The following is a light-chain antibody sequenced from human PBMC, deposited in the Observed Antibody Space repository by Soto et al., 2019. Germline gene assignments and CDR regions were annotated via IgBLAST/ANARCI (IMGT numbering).Light chain of an antibody. Sequence: IVLTQSPGTLSLSPGERATLSCRSSETVTDRQLAWYQQKPGQAPRLLFFAISNRIAGIPDRFSASGSGTDFTLTIRRLEPEGFAMYYWQQYGTSRLTFALGNKVE. J-gene: IGKJ1*01. CDR1: ETVTDRQ. CDR3: QQYGTSRLT. V-gene: IGKV3-20*01. CDR2: AIS.